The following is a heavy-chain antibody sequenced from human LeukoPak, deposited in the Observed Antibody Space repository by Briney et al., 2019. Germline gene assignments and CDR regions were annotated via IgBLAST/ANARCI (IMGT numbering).Heavy chain of an antibody. V-gene: IGHV1-18*01. D-gene: IGHD1-26*01. CDR1: GYTFTSYG. CDR3: ARVWPGWELLFGAFDI. CDR2: ISAYNGST. Sequence: ASVKVSCKASGYTFTSYGISWVRQAPGQGLEWMGWISAYNGSTNYAQKLQGRVTMTTDTSTSTAYMELRSLRSDDTAVYYCARVWPGWELLFGAFDIWGQGTMVTVSS. J-gene: IGHJ3*02.